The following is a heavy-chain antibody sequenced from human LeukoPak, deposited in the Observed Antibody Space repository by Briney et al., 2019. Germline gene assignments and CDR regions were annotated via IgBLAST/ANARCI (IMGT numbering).Heavy chain of an antibody. J-gene: IGHJ4*02. CDR2: INPNSGGT. CDR1: GYTFTGYY. Sequence: ASVKVSCKASGYTFTGYYMHWVRQAPGQGLEWMGWINPNSGGTNYAQKFQGRVTMTRDTSISTAYMELRSLRSDDTAVYYCARAGYYDILTGYLVEGDFDYWGQGTLVTVSS. V-gene: IGHV1-2*02. D-gene: IGHD3-9*01. CDR3: ARAGYYDILTGYLVEGDFDY.